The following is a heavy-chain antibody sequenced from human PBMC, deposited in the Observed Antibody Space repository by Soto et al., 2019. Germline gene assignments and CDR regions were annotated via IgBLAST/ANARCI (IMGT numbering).Heavy chain of an antibody. CDR3: ARDSPPPRE. CDR2: FSAYNGNT. V-gene: IGHV1-18*01. CDR1: GYTFTSYH. Sequence: QVQLVQSGAEVKKPGASVKVSCKASGYTFTSYHITWVRQAPGQGLEWMGWFSAYNGNTNYAQKLQGRVTMTTGTSTRTAYMELRSMISDDTAVYYCARDSPPPREWGQGPLVTVSS. J-gene: IGHJ4*02.